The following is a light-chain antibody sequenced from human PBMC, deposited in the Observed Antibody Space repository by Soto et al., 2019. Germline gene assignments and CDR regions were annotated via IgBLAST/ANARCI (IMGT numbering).Light chain of an antibody. Sequence: QSVLTQPASVSGSPGQSITISCTGSGSDVGGYKYVSWYQQYPGKAPKLIIFEVSNRPSGVSDRFSGSKSGNTASLTIAGLQAEDEADYFGSSYTSSVTYVFGTGTKVTVL. CDR3: SSYTSSVTYV. J-gene: IGLJ1*01. CDR1: GSDVGGYKY. V-gene: IGLV2-14*01. CDR2: EVS.